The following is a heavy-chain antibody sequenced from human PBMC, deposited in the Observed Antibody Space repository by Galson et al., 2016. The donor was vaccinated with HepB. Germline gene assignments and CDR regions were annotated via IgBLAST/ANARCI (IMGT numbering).Heavy chain of an antibody. CDR1: GGSVNSGDYY. V-gene: IGHV4-30-4*01. J-gene: IGHJ4*02. D-gene: IGHD3-22*01. Sequence: LSLTCNVSGGSVNSGDYYWSWIRQPPGKGLEWIGYIFYSGSGSTHYSPSLDSRVTISVDTSKNQFSLELSSVTAADTAVYYCARGGLMAVVPYSPLPPDYWGQGILVTVSS. CDR2: IFYSGSGST. CDR3: ARGGLMAVVPYSPLPPDY.